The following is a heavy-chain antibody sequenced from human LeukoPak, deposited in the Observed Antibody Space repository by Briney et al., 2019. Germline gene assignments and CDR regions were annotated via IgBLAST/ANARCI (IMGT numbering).Heavy chain of an antibody. J-gene: IGHJ6*03. D-gene: IGHD6-25*01. CDR1: GFTFSSYG. CDR3: AKDRGVRAADHYYYYYYMDV. V-gene: IGHV3-30*02. CDR2: IRYDGSNK. Sequence: GGSLRLSCAASGFTFSSYGMHWVRQAPGKGLEWVAFIRYDGSNKYYADSVKGRFTISRDNSKNTLYLQMNSLRAEDTAVYYCAKDRGVRAADHYYYYYYMDVWGKGTTVTISS.